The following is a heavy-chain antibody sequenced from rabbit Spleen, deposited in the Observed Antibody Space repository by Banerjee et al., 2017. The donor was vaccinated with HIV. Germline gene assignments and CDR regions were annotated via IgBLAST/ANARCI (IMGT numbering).Heavy chain of an antibody. CDR3: ARSFGGVLMYFDL. J-gene: IGHJ4*01. V-gene: IGHV1S45*01. CDR1: GFSFSSSYW. CDR2: IYAGSSGNT. D-gene: IGHD5-1*01. Sequence: QEQLVESGGGLVQPEGSLTLTCTASGFSFSSSYWMCWVRQAPGKGLEWIGCIYAGSSGNTYYASWAKGRFTISKTSSTTVTLQMTSLTAADTATYFCARSFGGVLMYFDLWGPGTLVTVS.